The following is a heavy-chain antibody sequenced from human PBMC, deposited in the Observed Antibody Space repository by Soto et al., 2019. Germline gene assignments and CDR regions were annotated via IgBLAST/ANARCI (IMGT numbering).Heavy chain of an antibody. D-gene: IGHD6-13*01. V-gene: IGHV3-53*01. CDR3: ARDSGIAAERYYYYYGMDV. CDR1: GFTVSSNY. CDR2: IYSGGST. J-gene: IGHJ6*02. Sequence: GGSLRLSCAASGFTVSSNYMSWVRQAPGKGLEWVSVIYSGGSTYYADSVKGRFTISRDNSKNTLYLQMTSLRAEDTAVYYCARDSGIAAERYYYYYGMDVWGQGTTVTVSS.